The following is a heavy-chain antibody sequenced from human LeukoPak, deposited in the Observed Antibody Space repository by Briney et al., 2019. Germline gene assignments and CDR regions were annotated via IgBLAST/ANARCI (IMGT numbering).Heavy chain of an antibody. CDR2: IYPGDSDP. Sequence: GEPLNLSRKRSGYSLTSYWIGCVRPIPGKGLEGMGIIYPGDSDPRYSPSFQGQVTISADKSISTAYLQWSSLKSSGTAMYYCARPRERHDYMDVGGKGTAVTVS. CDR3: ARPRERHDYMDV. D-gene: IGHD1-26*01. J-gene: IGHJ6*03. V-gene: IGHV5-51*01. CDR1: GYSLTSYW.